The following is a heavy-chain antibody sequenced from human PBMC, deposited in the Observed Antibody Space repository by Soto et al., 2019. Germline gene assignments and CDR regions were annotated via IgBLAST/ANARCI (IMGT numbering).Heavy chain of an antibody. V-gene: IGHV1-8*01. J-gene: IGHJ6*02. CDR1: GYTFTSDE. CDR2: MNPNSGNT. D-gene: IGHD1-1*01. Sequence: QVQLVQSGAEVKKPGASVKVSCKASGYTFTSDEINCVRQATGQWLEWMGWMNPNSGNTGYAQKFQGRVTMTRNTSISTADMELSSLRSEDTAVYYCARERQYPGYYYGMDVWGQGSTVTVAS. CDR3: ARERQYPGYYYGMDV.